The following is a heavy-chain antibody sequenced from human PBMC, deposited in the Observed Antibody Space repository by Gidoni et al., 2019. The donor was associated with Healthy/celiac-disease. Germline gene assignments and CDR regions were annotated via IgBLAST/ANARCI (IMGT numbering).Heavy chain of an antibody. V-gene: IGHV3-48*02. J-gene: IGHJ6*02. CDR1: GFTFSSYS. D-gene: IGHD1-26*01. CDR3: ASIAVGATTVDLMDV. Sequence: VQLVESGGGLVQPGGSMRLSCAASGFTFSSYSMNWVRQAPGKGLEWGSYIRSSSSTIYYADSVKGRFTISRDNAKNSLYLQMNSLRDEDTAVYYCASIAVGATTVDLMDVWGQGTTVTVFS. CDR2: IRSSSSTI.